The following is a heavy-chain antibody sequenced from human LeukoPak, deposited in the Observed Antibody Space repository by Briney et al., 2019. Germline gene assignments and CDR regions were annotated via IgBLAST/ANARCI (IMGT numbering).Heavy chain of an antibody. V-gene: IGHV4-39*01. Sequence: SETLSLTCTISAASISSSNHHWGWIRQSPGKGLEWIGSIYSGRTFYYNPSLNSRVTISVVTSDQFTLQLNSVTAADTAVYYCVRHDGRGGATMGAFDSWGQGSLVTVSS. CDR1: AASISSSNHH. CDR3: VRHDGRGGATMGAFDS. J-gene: IGHJ5*01. CDR2: IYSGRTF. D-gene: IGHD5-12*01.